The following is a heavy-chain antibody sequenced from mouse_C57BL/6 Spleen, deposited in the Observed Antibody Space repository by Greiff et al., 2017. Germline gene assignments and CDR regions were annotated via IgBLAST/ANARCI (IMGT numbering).Heavy chain of an antibody. CDR3: ARQEKFDWYFDV. Sequence: EVKLMESGGGLVQPGGSLKLSCAASGFTFSDYGMAWVRQAPRKGPEWVAFISNLAYSIYYADTVTGRFTISRENAKNTLYLEMSSLRSEDTAMYYCARQEKFDWYFDVWGTGTTVTVSS. D-gene: IGHD1-3*01. CDR2: ISNLAYSI. J-gene: IGHJ1*03. CDR1: GFTFSDYG. V-gene: IGHV5-15*01.